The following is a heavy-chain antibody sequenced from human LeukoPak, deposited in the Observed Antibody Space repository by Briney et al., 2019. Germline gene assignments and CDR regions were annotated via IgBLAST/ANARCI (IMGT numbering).Heavy chain of an antibody. J-gene: IGHJ6*03. V-gene: IGHV1-18*01. CDR3: ARVARGYSYGTFRYYYYMDV. Sequence: ASVKVSCKASGYTFTSYGISWVRQAPGQGLEWMGWISAYNGNTNYAQKLQGRVTMTTDTSTNTAYMELRSLRSDDTAVYYCARVARGYSYGTFRYYYYMDVWGKGTTVTVSS. CDR1: GYTFTSYG. CDR2: ISAYNGNT. D-gene: IGHD5-18*01.